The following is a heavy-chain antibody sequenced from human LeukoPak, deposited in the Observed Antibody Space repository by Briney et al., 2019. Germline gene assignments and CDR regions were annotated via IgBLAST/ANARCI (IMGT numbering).Heavy chain of an antibody. CDR2: INPNSGGT. V-gene: IGHV1-2*06. CDR3: ARDLNYYGSGSYYPDY. D-gene: IGHD3-10*01. CDR1: GYTFTGYY. J-gene: IGHJ4*02. Sequence: ASVKVSCKASGYTFTGYYMHWVRQAPGRGLEWMGRINPNSGGTNYAQKFQGRVTMTRDTSISTAYMELSRLRSDDTAVYYCARDLNYYGSGSYYPDYWGRGPWSPSPQ.